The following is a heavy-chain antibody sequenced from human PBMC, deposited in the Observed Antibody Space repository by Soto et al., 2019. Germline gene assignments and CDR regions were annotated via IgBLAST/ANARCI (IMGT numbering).Heavy chain of an antibody. V-gene: IGHV3-23*01. CDR3: AKSPEWPNRYFDY. J-gene: IGHJ4*02. Sequence: PGGSLRLSCAASGFTFISYAIVFFRHSPGKGLEWVSTITANSGSTAYGDSVKGRFTISRDNSKSTLYLQMNSLRVEDTAAYYCAKSPEWPNRYFDYWGQRTLVTVSS. D-gene: IGHD3-3*01. CDR1: GFTFISYA. CDR2: ITANSGST.